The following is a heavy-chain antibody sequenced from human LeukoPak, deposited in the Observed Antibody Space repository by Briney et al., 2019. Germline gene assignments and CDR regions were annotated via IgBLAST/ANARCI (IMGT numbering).Heavy chain of an antibody. V-gene: IGHV1-2*02. D-gene: IGHD3-22*01. Sequence: ASVKVSCKASGYTFTGYYMHWVRQAPGQGLEWMGWINPNSGGTNYAQKFQGRVTMTRDTSISTAYMELSRLRSDDTAVYYCARGDATMIVVADDAFDIWGQGTMVTVSS. CDR3: ARGDATMIVVADDAFDI. CDR1: GYTFTGYY. J-gene: IGHJ3*02. CDR2: INPNSGGT.